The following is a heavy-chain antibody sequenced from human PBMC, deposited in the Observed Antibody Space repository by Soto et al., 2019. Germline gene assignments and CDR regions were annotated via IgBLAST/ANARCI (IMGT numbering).Heavy chain of an antibody. Sequence: GGSLRLSCAASGFTFSSYGMHWVRQAPGKGLEWVAVIWYDGSNKYYADSVKGRFTISRDNSKNTLYLQMNSLRAEDTAVYYCARVGGIAVEWAFFDYWGQGTLVTVSS. D-gene: IGHD6-19*01. CDR1: GFTFSSYG. CDR2: IWYDGSNK. J-gene: IGHJ4*02. CDR3: ARVGGIAVEWAFFDY. V-gene: IGHV3-33*01.